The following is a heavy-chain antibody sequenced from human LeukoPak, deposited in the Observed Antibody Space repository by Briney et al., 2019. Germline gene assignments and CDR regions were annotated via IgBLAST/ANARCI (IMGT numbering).Heavy chain of an antibody. CDR1: GYTFTSYG. J-gene: IGHJ6*03. CDR2: IIPIFGTA. CDR3: ARVPDIVVVPAAMPYYYYMDV. V-gene: IGHV1-69*06. D-gene: IGHD2-2*01. Sequence: SVKVSCKASGYTFTSYGISWVRQAPGQGLEWMGGIIPIFGTANYAQKFQGRVTITADKSTSTAYMELSSLRSEDTAVYYCARVPDIVVVPAAMPYYYYMDVWGKGTTVTVSS.